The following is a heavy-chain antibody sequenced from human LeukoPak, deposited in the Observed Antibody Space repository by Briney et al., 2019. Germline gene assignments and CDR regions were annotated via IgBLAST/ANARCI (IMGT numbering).Heavy chain of an antibody. D-gene: IGHD5-12*01. V-gene: IGHV3-30*18. CDR1: GSRFSSYD. Sequence: SGGSLRLSCAASGSRFSSYDMHWVRQAPGKGLEWVADVSYDGDNKYYADSVKGRFTISRDNSKNTLYLQLNSLRPEDTAVYYCAKDFRGYSDYWGQGTLVIVSS. J-gene: IGHJ4*02. CDR2: VSYDGDNK. CDR3: AKDFRGYSDY.